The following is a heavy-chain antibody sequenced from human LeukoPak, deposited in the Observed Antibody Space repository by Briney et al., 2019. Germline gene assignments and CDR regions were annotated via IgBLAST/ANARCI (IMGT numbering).Heavy chain of an antibody. CDR3: AKLGGHPLHNYYVGV. Sequence: GGSLRLSCAASGFTFSSYSMNWVRQAPGKGLEWVSYISSSSSTIYYADSVKGRFTISRDNAKNSPYLQMNSLSAEDTAVYYCAKLGGHPLHNYYVGVWGKGTTVAVSS. V-gene: IGHV3-48*04. CDR2: ISSSSSTI. J-gene: IGHJ6*03. CDR1: GFTFSSYS. D-gene: IGHD3-16*01.